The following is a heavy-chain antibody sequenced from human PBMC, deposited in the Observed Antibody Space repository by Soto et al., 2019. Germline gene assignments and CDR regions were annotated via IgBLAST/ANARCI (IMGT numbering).Heavy chain of an antibody. Sequence: PGGSLRLSCAASGFTFSDYYMSWIRQAPGKGLEWVSYISSSGSTIYYADSVKGRFTISRDNAKNSLYLQMNSLRAEDTAVYYCASWVESSGYYWAEYFQHWGQGTLVTVSS. V-gene: IGHV3-11*01. D-gene: IGHD3-22*01. CDR2: ISSSGSTI. J-gene: IGHJ1*01. CDR3: ASWVESSGYYWAEYFQH. CDR1: GFTFSDYY.